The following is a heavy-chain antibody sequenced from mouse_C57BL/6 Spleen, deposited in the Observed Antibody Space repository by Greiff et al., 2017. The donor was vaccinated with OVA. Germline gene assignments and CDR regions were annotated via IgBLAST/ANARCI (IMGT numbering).Heavy chain of an antibody. CDR1: GYTFTDYY. D-gene: IGHD2-3*01. CDR3: AAYDGYYEWFAY. J-gene: IGHJ3*01. Sequence: EVKLQQSGPELVKPGASVKISCKASGYTFTDYYMNWVKQSHGKSLEWIGDINPNNGGTSYNQKFKGKATLTVDKSSSTPYMELRSLTSEDSAVYYCAAYDGYYEWFAYWGQGTLVTVSA. V-gene: IGHV1-26*01. CDR2: INPNNGGT.